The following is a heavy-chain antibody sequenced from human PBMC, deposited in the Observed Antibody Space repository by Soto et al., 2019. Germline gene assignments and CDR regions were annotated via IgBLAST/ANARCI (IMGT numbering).Heavy chain of an antibody. J-gene: IGHJ6*04. V-gene: IGHV4-59*08. CDR2: IYYSGST. CDR3: ARHGLDV. CDR1: GGSISSYY. Sequence: QVQLQESGPGLVKPSETLSLTCTVSGGSISSYYWSWIRQPPGKGLEWIGYIYYSGSTNYNPSLKSRVTISVDTSKNQFSLKLSSVTAADTAVYYCARHGLDVWGKGTTVTVSS.